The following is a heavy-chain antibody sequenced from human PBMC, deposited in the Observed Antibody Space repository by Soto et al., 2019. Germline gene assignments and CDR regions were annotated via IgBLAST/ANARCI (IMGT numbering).Heavy chain of an antibody. CDR3: ARDIVVIPAARDYYGMDV. V-gene: IGHV4-61*01. J-gene: IGHJ6*02. CDR2: IYYSGST. Sequence: SETLSLTCTVSGGSVSSGSYYWTWIRQPPGKGLEWIGYIYYSGSTSYNPSLKSRVTISVDTSKNQFSLKLSSVTAADTAVYYCARDIVVIPAARDYYGMDVWGQGTKVTVSS. CDR1: GGSVSSGSYY. D-gene: IGHD2-2*01.